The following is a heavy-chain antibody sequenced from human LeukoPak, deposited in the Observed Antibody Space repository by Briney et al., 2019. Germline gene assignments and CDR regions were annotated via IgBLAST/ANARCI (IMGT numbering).Heavy chain of an antibody. CDR2: IYYSGST. Sequence: PSETLSLTCAVSGGSISSSSYYWGWLRQPPGKGLEWVGSIYYSGSTYYNPSLKSRVTISVDTSKNQFSLKLSSVTAADTAVYYCARQEGSLDAFDIWGQGTMVTVSS. D-gene: IGHD6-13*01. CDR1: GGSISSSSYY. CDR3: ARQEGSLDAFDI. V-gene: IGHV4-39*01. J-gene: IGHJ3*02.